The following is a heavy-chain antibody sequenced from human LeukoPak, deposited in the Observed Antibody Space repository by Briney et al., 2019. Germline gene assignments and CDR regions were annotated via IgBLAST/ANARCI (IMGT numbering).Heavy chain of an antibody. Sequence: SETLSLTCAVYGGSFSGYYWSWIRQPPGKGLEWIGEINHSGSTNYNPSLKSRVTMSVDTSKNQFSLKLSSVTAADTAVYYCARDLAYYYDSSGYYSLFDYWGQGTLVTVSS. CDR2: INHSGST. V-gene: IGHV4-34*01. J-gene: IGHJ4*02. D-gene: IGHD3-22*01. CDR1: GGSFSGYY. CDR3: ARDLAYYYDSSGYYSLFDY.